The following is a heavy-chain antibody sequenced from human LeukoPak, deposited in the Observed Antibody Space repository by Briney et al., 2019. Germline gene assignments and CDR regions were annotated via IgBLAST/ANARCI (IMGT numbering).Heavy chain of an antibody. J-gene: IGHJ4*02. CDR3: AREREGTEGSGTWSY. D-gene: IGHD1-26*01. Sequence: PSQTLSLTCTVSGGSISSGGYYWSWIRQHPGKGLEWIGYIYYSGSTYYNPSLKSRVTISVDTSKNQFSLKLSSVTAADTAVYYCAREREGTEGSGTWSYWGQGTLVTVPS. V-gene: IGHV4-31*03. CDR2: IYYSGST. CDR1: GGSISSGGYY.